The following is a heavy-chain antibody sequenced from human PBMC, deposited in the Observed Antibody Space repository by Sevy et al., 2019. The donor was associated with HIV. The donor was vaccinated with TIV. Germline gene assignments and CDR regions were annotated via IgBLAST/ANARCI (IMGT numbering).Heavy chain of an antibody. CDR2: IRNRPNNYAY. Sequence: GGSLRLSCAASGVTFSDSPIHWVRQASGKGLEWVGRIRNRPNNYAYADGASVEGRFSISRDDSENTAYLQMNSLKTEDTAVYYCARGRVGYYVTLDLWGRGTLVTVSS. V-gene: IGHV3-73*01. J-gene: IGHJ2*01. D-gene: IGHD3-10*02. CDR1: GVTFSDSP. CDR3: ARGRVGYYVTLDL.